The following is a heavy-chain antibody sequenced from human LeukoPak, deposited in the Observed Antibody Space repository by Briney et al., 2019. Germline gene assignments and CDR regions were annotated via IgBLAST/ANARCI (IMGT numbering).Heavy chain of an antibody. CDR1: GHTLTELS. J-gene: IGHJ4*02. CDR3: ATGPSGYRGY. D-gene: IGHD5-12*01. V-gene: IGHV1-24*01. CDR2: FDPTDDKA. Sequence: GASVKVSCNVSGHTLTELSMHWVRQAPGKGLEWMGTFDPTDDKAIYAQKFQGRVTMTEDTSTDTAYMELSSLRSEDTAMYYCATGPSGYRGYWGQGTLVTVSS.